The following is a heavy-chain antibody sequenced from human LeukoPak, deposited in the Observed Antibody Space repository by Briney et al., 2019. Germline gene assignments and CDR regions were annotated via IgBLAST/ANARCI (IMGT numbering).Heavy chain of an antibody. CDR3: ASTYYYGSGSYYIYYYGMDV. CDR2: INSDGSST. V-gene: IGHV3-74*01. J-gene: IGHJ6*04. Sequence: GGSLRLSCAASGFTFSSYWMHWVRQAPGKGLVWVSRINSDGSSTSYADSVRGRFTISRDNAKNTLYLQMNSLRAEDTAVYYCASTYYYGSGSYYIYYYGMDVWGKGTTVTVSS. D-gene: IGHD3-10*01. CDR1: GFTFSSYW.